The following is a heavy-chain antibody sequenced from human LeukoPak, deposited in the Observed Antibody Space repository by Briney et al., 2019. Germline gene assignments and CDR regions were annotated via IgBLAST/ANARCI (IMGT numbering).Heavy chain of an antibody. V-gene: IGHV1-8*01. CDR1: GYTFTSYE. J-gene: IGHJ4*02. Sequence: ASVKVSCKTSGYTFTSYEINWVRQATGQGLEWMGWMNPNSGNKAYAQNFQGRVTMTTNTSIRTAYMELSNLRSEDTAMYYCARQYYHPSGIFYVGAYDLWGQGTLVTVSS. D-gene: IGHD3-10*01. CDR3: ARQYYHPSGIFYVGAYDL. CDR2: MNPNSGNK.